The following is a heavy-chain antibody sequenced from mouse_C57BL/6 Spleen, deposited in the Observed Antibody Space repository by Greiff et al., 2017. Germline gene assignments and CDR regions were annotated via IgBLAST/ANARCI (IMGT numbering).Heavy chain of an antibody. CDR1: GYTFTDHT. Sequence: VQLQQSDAELVKPGASVKISCKVSGYTFTDHTIHWMKQRPEQGLEWIGYIYPRDGSTKYNEKFKGKATLTADKSSSTAYMQLNSLTSEDSAVYFCARFPPHYCGSSYVDYWGQGTTLTVSS. V-gene: IGHV1-78*01. CDR2: IYPRDGST. J-gene: IGHJ2*01. D-gene: IGHD1-1*01. CDR3: ARFPPHYCGSSYVDY.